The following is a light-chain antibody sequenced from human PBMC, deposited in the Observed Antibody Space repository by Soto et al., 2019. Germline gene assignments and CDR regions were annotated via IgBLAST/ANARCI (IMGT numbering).Light chain of an antibody. CDR3: QQYGVSPT. J-gene: IGKJ4*01. Sequence: EIEFTQSPATLSVSPGERDTVGCRASQTISNTFLAWYQQRPGQAPRHLIYGASGRAAGIPDRFSGSGSGTDFTLSFSRLEPEYFAVYYGQQYGVSPTFGGGTKVDIK. V-gene: IGKV3-20*01. CDR2: GAS. CDR1: QTISNTF.